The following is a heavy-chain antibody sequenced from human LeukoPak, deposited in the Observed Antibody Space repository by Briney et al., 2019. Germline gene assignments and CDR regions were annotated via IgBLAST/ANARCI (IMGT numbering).Heavy chain of an antibody. Sequence: ASVKVSCKASGYTFNNYGINWVRQAPGQGLEWMGWISAYNGNTKYTQKFQGRVTMTTDTSTSTAYMELRSLRSDDTAVYYCARTGLRPDGGYYGMDVWGQGTTVTVSS. J-gene: IGHJ6*02. D-gene: IGHD4-17*01. V-gene: IGHV1-18*01. CDR2: ISAYNGNT. CDR1: GYTFNNYG. CDR3: ARTGLRPDGGYYGMDV.